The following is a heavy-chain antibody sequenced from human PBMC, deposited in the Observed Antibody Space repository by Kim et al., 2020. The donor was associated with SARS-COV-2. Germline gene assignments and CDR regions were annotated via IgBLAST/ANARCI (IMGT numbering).Heavy chain of an antibody. CDR3: ASTIVGAPSSDY. CDR1: GGTFSSYA. D-gene: IGHD1-26*01. V-gene: IGHV1-69*13. CDR2: IIPIFGTA. Sequence: SVKVSCKASGGTFSSYAISWVRQAPGQGLEWMGGIIPIFGTANYAQKFQGRVTITADESTSTAYMELSSLRSEDTAVYYCASTIVGAPSSDYWGQGTLVTVSS. J-gene: IGHJ4*02.